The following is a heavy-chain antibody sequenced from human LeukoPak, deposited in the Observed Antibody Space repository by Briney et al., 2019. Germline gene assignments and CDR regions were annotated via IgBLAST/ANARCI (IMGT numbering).Heavy chain of an antibody. CDR2: INPSGGIP. V-gene: IGHV1-46*01. Sequence: GASVKVSCKASGYTFTNYYIHWVRQAPGQGLEWMGIINPSGGIPSYAPNFQGRVTMSRDTSTNTVYMELSSLTSEDTAVYYCARRGSCFGSSCSLDYWGPGTLVTVSS. CDR1: GYTFTNYY. D-gene: IGHD6-13*01. J-gene: IGHJ4*02. CDR3: ARRGSCFGSSCSLDY.